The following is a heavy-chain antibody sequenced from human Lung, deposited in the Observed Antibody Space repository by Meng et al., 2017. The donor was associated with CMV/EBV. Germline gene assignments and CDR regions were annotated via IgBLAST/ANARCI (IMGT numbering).Heavy chain of an antibody. Sequence: GGSLRLXXAASGFTFSDYYMSWIRQAPGKGLEWVSYISSSGSTIYYADSVKGRFTISRENAKNSLYLQMNSLRAEDTAVYYCARDLIVVVPAAPLDYYGMDVWGQGTTVTVSS. V-gene: IGHV3-11*04. CDR3: ARDLIVVVPAAPLDYYGMDV. D-gene: IGHD2-2*01. J-gene: IGHJ6*02. CDR2: ISSSGSTI. CDR1: GFTFSDYY.